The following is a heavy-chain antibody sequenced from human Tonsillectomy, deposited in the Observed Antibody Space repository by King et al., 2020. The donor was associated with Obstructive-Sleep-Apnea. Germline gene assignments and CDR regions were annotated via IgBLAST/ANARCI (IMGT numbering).Heavy chain of an antibody. CDR3: ARGGDYYDSSGYYRLFFDH. V-gene: IGHV3-11*01. CDR1: GFTFSDFY. J-gene: IGHJ4*02. CDR2: ISSRGSSI. D-gene: IGHD3-22*01. Sequence: QLVQSGGGLVKPGGSLRLSCAASGFTFSDFYMSWIRQAPGKGLEWVSYISSRGSSIYYADSVKGRFTISRDNAKNSLYLQVNSLRAEDTAVYYCARGGDYYDSSGYYRLFFDHWGQGTLVTVSS.